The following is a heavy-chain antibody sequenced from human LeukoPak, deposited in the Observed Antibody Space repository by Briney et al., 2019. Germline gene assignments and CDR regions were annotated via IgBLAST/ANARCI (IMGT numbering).Heavy chain of an antibody. D-gene: IGHD3-10*01. CDR2: FIPILGTA. Sequence: SVKVSCKASGGTFSSYAISWVRQAPGQGLEWMGGFIPILGTANYAQKFQGRVTITADESTSTAYMELSSLRSEDTAVYYCARVGFDGSGSYYPYYYCGMDVWGQGTTVTVSS. V-gene: IGHV1-69*13. CDR3: ARVGFDGSGSYYPYYYCGMDV. J-gene: IGHJ6*02. CDR1: GGTFSSYA.